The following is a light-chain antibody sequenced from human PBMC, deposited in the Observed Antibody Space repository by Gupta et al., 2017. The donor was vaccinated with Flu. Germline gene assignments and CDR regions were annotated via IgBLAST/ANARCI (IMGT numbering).Light chain of an antibody. CDR1: SSNIGNNY. J-gene: IGLJ7*01. V-gene: IGLV1-51*01. CDR2: DNN. Sequence: QSVLTQPPSVSAAPGQKVTISCSGSSSNIGNNYVSWYQQLPGTTPKLLIYDNNKRPSGIPARFSGSKSGTSATLGITGLQTGDEADYYCGTWDSRLSAAVFGGGTQLTVL. CDR3: GTWDSRLSAAV.